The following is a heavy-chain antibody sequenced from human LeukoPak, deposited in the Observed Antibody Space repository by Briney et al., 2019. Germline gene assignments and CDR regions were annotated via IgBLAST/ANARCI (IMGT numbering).Heavy chain of an antibody. CDR2: INTDGSTT. D-gene: IGHD1-26*01. CDR1: EFTFSSYW. Sequence: GSLRLSCAAPEFTFSSYWMHWVRQAPGKGLVWVSRINTDGSTTTYADSVKGRFTISRDNAKNTLYLQMNSLRAEDTAVYYCARDNRGSYLDDFEYWGQGTLVTVSS. J-gene: IGHJ4*02. CDR3: ARDNRGSYLDDFEY. V-gene: IGHV3-74*01.